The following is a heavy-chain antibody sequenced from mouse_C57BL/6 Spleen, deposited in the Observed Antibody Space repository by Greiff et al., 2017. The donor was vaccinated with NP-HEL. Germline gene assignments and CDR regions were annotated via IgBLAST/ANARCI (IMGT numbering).Heavy chain of an antibody. CDR2: IIDGGCYT. V-gene: IGHV5-4*01. J-gene: IGHJ2*01. Sequence: EVQLVESGGGLVKPGGSLKLSCAVSGFTFSSYAMSWCRQTPEKRLVWFVTIIDGGCYTYYPDNVKGRFSISSDTAKNHRHMQMCHLTADDAAKYYGTRLKGDFDYWGQGTTLTVSS. CDR3: TRLKGDFDY. D-gene: IGHD3-3*01. CDR1: GFTFSSYA.